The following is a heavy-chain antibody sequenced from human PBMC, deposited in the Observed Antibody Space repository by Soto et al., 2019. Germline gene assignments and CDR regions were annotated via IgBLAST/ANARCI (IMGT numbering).Heavy chain of an antibody. D-gene: IGHD2-21*01. CDR3: ARDMGAYCGGDCYWSIDY. CDR2: ISAYNGNT. Sequence: ASVKVSCKASGYTFTSYGISWVRQAPGQGLEWMGWISAYNGNTNYAQKLQGRVTMTTDTSTSTAYMELRSLRSDDTAVYYCARDMGAYCGGDCYWSIDYWGQGTLVTVSS. J-gene: IGHJ4*02. CDR1: GYTFTSYG. V-gene: IGHV1-18*01.